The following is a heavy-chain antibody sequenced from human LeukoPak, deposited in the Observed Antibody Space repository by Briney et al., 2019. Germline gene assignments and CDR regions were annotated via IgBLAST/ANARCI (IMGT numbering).Heavy chain of an antibody. CDR1: GGSISGYH. CDR3: ATGSGSYYNFDY. V-gene: IGHV4-4*07. D-gene: IGHD3-10*01. CDR2: IYTSGST. J-gene: IGHJ4*02. Sequence: SETLSLTCTVSGGSISGYHWSWIRQPAGKGLEWIGRIYTSGSTNYNPSLKSRVTMSVETSKDQFSLKLSSVTAADTAVYYCATGSGSYYNFDYWGQGTLVTVSS.